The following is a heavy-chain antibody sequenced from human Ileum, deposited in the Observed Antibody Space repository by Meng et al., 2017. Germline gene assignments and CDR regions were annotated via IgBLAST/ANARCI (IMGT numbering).Heavy chain of an antibody. D-gene: IGHD1-7*01. CDR1: GGSISSSNW. J-gene: IGHJ4*02. V-gene: IGHV4-4*02. Sequence: QVQLPESGPGLVKPSGTLSLTFAVSGGSISSSNWWSWVRQPPGKGLEWIGEIYHSGSTNYNPSLKSRVTISVDKSKNQFSLKLSSVTAADTAVYYCASLRYNWNYSADYWGQGTLVTVSS. CDR3: ASLRYNWNYSADY. CDR2: IYHSGST.